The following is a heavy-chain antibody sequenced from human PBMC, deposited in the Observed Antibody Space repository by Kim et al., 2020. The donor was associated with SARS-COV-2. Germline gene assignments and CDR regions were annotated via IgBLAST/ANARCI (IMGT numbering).Heavy chain of an antibody. V-gene: IGHV4-61*01. CDR1: GGSVRSGSYY. CDR3: ARCVVDHGYRSSWCESGFDY. D-gene: IGHD6-13*01. CDR2: IYYSGIT. J-gene: IGHJ4*02. Sequence: SETLSLTCTVSGGSVRSGSYYWSWIRQPPGKGLEWIGYIYYSGITNYNPSLKSRVIISVDTSKNQFSLKLSSVTAADTAVFYCARCVVDHGYRSSWCESGFDYWGQGTLVTVSS.